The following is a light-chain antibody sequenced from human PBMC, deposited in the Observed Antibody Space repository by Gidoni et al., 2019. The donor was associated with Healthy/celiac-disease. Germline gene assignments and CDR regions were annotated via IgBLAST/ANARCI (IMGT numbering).Light chain of an antibody. CDR1: SSNIGAGYD. CDR2: GNS. V-gene: IGLV1-40*01. CDR3: QSYDSSLSGSPV. J-gene: IGLJ1*01. Sequence: QSVLTQPPSVSGAPWQRVTISCTGSSSNIGAGYDVHWYQQLPGTAPKLLIYGNSNRPSGVPDRFSGSKSGTSASLAITGLQAEDEADYYCQSYDSSLSGSPVFGTGTKVTVL.